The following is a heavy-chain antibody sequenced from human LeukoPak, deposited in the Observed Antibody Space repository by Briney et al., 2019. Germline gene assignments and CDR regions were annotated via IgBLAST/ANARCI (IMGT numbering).Heavy chain of an antibody. CDR1: GFTFSSYY. CDR2: IGGSGTST. Sequence: GGSLRLSCAASGFTFSSYYMNWVRQAPGKGLEWVSGIGGSGTSTYYADSVKGRFTISRDNSKDTLYLQMSSLRVEDTATYYCAKRDSSGSYPYYFDYWGQGTLVTVSS. D-gene: IGHD3-22*01. J-gene: IGHJ4*02. CDR3: AKRDSSGSYPYYFDY. V-gene: IGHV3-23*01.